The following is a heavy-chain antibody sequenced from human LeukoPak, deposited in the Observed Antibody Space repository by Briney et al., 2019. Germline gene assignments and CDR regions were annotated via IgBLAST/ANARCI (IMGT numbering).Heavy chain of an antibody. Sequence: ASVKVSCKASGYTFTSYGISWVRQAPGQGLEWMGWISAYNGNTNYAQKPQGRVTMTTDTSTSTAYMELRSLRSEDTAVFYCASATLRCSGGSCYEIDVWGKGTTVTVSS. D-gene: IGHD2-15*01. CDR2: ISAYNGNT. J-gene: IGHJ6*04. CDR1: GYTFTSYG. V-gene: IGHV1-18*01. CDR3: ASATLRCSGGSCYEIDV.